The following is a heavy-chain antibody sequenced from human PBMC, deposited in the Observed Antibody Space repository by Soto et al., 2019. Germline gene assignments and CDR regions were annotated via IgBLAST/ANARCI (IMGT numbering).Heavy chain of an antibody. Sequence: GESLKISCKGSGYSFTSYWISWVRQMPGKGLEWMGRIDPSDSYTNYSPSFQGHVTISADKSISTAYLQWSSLKASDTAMYYCARLFYCSGGSSCLLFDYWGQGTLVTVSS. CDR1: GYSFTSYW. J-gene: IGHJ4*02. CDR2: IDPSDSYT. CDR3: ARLFYCSGGSSCLLFDY. D-gene: IGHD2-15*01. V-gene: IGHV5-10-1*01.